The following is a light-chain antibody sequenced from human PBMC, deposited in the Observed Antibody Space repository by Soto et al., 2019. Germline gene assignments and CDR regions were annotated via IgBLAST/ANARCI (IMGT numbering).Light chain of an antibody. Sequence: QSMLTQPASVSGSPGQSITIPCTGTSSDVGGYNYVSWFQHRPGKAPKLMIYEVSNRPSGVPNRFSASKSGNTASLTISGLQAEDEAYYFCSSYTDSGSLYVFGTGTKVTVL. CDR3: SSYTDSGSLYV. CDR2: EVS. J-gene: IGLJ1*01. CDR1: SSDVGGYNY. V-gene: IGLV2-14*01.